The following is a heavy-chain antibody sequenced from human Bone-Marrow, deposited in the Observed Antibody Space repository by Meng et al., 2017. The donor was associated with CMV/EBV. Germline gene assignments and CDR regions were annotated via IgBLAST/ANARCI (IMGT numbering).Heavy chain of an antibody. CDR2: ISSSSSTM. CDR3: ASIPIVGATIDY. D-gene: IGHD1-26*01. CDR1: GFTFSTYS. Sequence: GGSLRLSCAASGFTFSTYSMKWVRQAPGKGLEWVSYISSSSSTMYYADSVKGRFTISRDNAKNSLYLQMNSLRAEDTAVYYCASIPIVGATIDYWGQGKLVTVSS. J-gene: IGHJ4*02. V-gene: IGHV3-48*04.